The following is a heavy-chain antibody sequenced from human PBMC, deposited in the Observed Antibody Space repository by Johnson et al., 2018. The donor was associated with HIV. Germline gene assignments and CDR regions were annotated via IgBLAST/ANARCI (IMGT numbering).Heavy chain of an antibody. CDR2: ISGSGGST. V-gene: IGHV3-NL1*01. CDR3: ARAPPYYGCYSVSVAIDI. CDR1: GFTFSSYA. J-gene: IGHJ3*02. D-gene: IGHD3-3*01. Sequence: QVQLVESGGGVVQPGRSLRLSCAASGFTFSSYAMHWVRQAPGKGLEWVSGISGSGGSTNYADSVKGRFTISRDNSKNTLYLQMNSLRPEDTAVYYCARAPPYYGCYSVSVAIDIWGQGTMVTVSS.